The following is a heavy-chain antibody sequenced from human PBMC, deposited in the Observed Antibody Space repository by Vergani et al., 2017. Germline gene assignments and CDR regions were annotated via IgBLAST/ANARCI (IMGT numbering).Heavy chain of an antibody. CDR2: TIPIFGTA. V-gene: IGHV1-69*05. CDR3: AREGFYDYVWGSYRLRGGYYFDY. Sequence: QVQLVQSGAEVKKPGSSVKVSCKASGGTFSSYAISWVRQAPGQGLEWMGGTIPIFGTANYAQKFQGRVTITRDTSASTAYMELSSLRSEDTAVYYCAREGFYDYVWGSYRLRGGYYFDYWGQGTLVTVSS. CDR1: GGTFSSYA. J-gene: IGHJ4*02. D-gene: IGHD3-16*02.